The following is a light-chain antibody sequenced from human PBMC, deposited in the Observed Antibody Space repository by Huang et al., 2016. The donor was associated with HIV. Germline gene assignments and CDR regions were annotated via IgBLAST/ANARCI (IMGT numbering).Light chain of an antibody. J-gene: IGKJ1*01. CDR3: QQSYNAPRT. Sequence: DIQMTQSPSSLSAFVGDKVTITCRASENIRKYLNWYQQKPGKATNLRRYAASSLQSGVPSRFSGSGTGTDFNLTINSLQPEDYATYFCQQSYNAPRTFGQGTKVEIK. V-gene: IGKV1-39*01. CDR2: AAS. CDR1: ENIRKY.